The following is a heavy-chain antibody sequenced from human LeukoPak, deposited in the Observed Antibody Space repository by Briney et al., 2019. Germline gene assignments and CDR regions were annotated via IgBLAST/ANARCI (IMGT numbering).Heavy chain of an antibody. CDR3: AREAVAGTTDY. CDR2: IIPIFGTA. V-gene: IGHV1-69*05. D-gene: IGHD6-19*01. CDR1: GYTFTGYY. J-gene: IGHJ4*02. Sequence: SVKVSCKASGYTFTGYYMHWMRQAPGQGLEWMGRIIPIFGTANYAQKFQGRVTITTDESTSTAYMELSSLRSEDTAVYYCAREAVAGTTDYWGQGTLVTVSS.